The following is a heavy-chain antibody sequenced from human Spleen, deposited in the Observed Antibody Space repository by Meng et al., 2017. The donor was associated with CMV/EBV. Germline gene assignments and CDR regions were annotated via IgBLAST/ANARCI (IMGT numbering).Heavy chain of an antibody. D-gene: IGHD6-6*01. J-gene: IGHJ3*02. CDR1: GYTFTSYG. V-gene: IGHV1-18*01. CDR3: ARGWYSSSSGHDAFEI. CDR2: ISAYNGNT. Sequence: ASVKVSCKASGYTFTSYGISWVRQAPGQGLEWMGWISAYNGNTNYAQKLQGRVTMTTDTSTSTAYMELRSLRSDDTAVYYCARGWYSSSSGHDAFEIWGQGTMVTVSS.